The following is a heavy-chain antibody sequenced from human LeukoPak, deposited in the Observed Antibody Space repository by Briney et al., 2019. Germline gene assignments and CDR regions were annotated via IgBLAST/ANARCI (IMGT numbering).Heavy chain of an antibody. J-gene: IGHJ3*01. CDR3: AQGRKAVVDNVFET. CDR1: GGTFSGYA. Sequence: ASVTVSCKASGGTFSGYAISWVRQAPGQGLEWMGRIIPIFGTANYAQKFQGRVTITANKSTSTAYMELSSLRSEDTAVYYCAQGRKAVVDNVFETGGKGTMVTVSP. V-gene: IGHV1-69*06. CDR2: IIPIFGTA. D-gene: IGHD4-23*01.